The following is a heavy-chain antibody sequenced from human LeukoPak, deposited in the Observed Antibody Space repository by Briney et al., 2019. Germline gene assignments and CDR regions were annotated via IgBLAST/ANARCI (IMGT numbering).Heavy chain of an antibody. CDR1: GFTFSSYA. CDR2: ISGSGGST. D-gene: IGHD6-19*01. CDR3: AIRTPGSAWYEH. V-gene: IGHV3-23*01. Sequence: PGGSLRLSCAASGFTFSSYAMSWVRQAPGKGLEWVSSISGSGGSTYYADSVKGRFTISRDNSKNTLYLHMNSLRAEDTAVHYCAIRTPGSAWYEHWGQGTLVTVSS. J-gene: IGHJ5*02.